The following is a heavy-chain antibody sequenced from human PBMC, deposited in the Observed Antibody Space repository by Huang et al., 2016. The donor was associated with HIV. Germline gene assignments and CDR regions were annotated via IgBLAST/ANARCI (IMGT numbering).Heavy chain of an antibody. V-gene: IGHV4-39*01. J-gene: IGHJ4*02. CDR3: ARPLTGTTALGY. Sequence: QLQLQESGPGLVKPSETLSLTCTVSGSSISRSYYWGWIRPPPGKGLEWIGNIYYSGNISYNPSLKSRVTISVDTSKNHISLKVDSVTAADTAVYYCARPLTGTTALGYWGQGTLVTVSS. D-gene: IGHD1-20*01. CDR2: IYYSGNI. CDR1: GSSISRSYY.